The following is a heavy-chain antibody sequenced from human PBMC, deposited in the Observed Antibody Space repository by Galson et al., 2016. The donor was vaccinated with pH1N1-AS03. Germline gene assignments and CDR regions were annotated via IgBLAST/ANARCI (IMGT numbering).Heavy chain of an antibody. J-gene: IGHJ3*02. CDR3: ARGRYSALDI. D-gene: IGHD1-1*01. Sequence: CAISGDSVSSNIDAWNWIRQSPSGGLEWLGRTYWRSKWYNDYAVSVKSRITINPDTSKNQFAQQLNSVTPEDTAVYYFARGRYSALDIWGQGTMVTVSS. V-gene: IGHV6-1*01. CDR2: TYWRSKWYN. CDR1: GDSVSSNIDA.